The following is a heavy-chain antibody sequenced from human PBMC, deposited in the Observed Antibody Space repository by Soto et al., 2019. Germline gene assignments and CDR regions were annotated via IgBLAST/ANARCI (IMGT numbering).Heavy chain of an antibody. CDR1: GYTFNNYA. Sequence: QVQLVQSGAEVKKPGASVKLSCKASGYTFNNYAISWVRQAPGQVLEWMGWISGETGNTDQAHNFQERVPMTTDASTNTAYMELRSLRSDDTALYYCARCDCSVGSCYACWHFDLWGRGTLVTVSS. CDR3: ARCDCSVGSCYACWHFDL. J-gene: IGHJ2*01. CDR2: ISGETGNT. D-gene: IGHD2-15*01. V-gene: IGHV1-18*01.